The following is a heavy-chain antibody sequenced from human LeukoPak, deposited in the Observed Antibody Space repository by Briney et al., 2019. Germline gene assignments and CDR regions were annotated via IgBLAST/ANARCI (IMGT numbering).Heavy chain of an antibody. CDR3: VNDGSGGYDHDY. V-gene: IGHV3-48*04. D-gene: IGHD5-12*01. Sequence: GGSLRLSCAASGFTFSVYSMNWVRQAPGKGLEGGSYISSGSSIIYYADSVKGRFTISRDNAENSLYLQMSSLRVEDTAVYYCVNDGSGGYDHDYWGQGTLVTVSS. CDR1: GFTFSVYS. J-gene: IGHJ4*02. CDR2: ISSGSSII.